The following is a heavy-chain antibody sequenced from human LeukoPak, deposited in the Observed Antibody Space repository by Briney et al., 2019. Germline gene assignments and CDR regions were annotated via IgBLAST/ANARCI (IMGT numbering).Heavy chain of an antibody. CDR2: IYSGGST. CDR3: AAAYSYGPYYFDY. D-gene: IGHD5-18*01. Sequence: GGSLRLSCAASGFTVSSNYMSWVRQAPGKGLEWVSVIYSGGSTYYADSVKGRFTISRGNSKNTLYLQMNSLRAEDTAVYYCAAAYSYGPYYFDYWGQGTLVTVSS. J-gene: IGHJ4*02. V-gene: IGHV3-66*01. CDR1: GFTVSSNY.